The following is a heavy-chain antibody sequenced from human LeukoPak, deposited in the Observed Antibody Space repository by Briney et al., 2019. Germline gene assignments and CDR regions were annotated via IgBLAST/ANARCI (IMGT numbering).Heavy chain of an antibody. CDR3: ARSPTGDSYYFDY. J-gene: IGHJ4*02. CDR1: GDSVSSNSAT. Sequence: SQTLSLTCAISGDSVSSNSATWNWIRQSPSRGLEWLGRTYYRSKWYKYYAVSVKGRITINPDTSKNQFSLQLNSVTPEDTAVYYCARSPTGDSYYFDYWGQGTLVTVSS. V-gene: IGHV6-1*01. D-gene: IGHD7-27*01. CDR2: TYYRSKWYK.